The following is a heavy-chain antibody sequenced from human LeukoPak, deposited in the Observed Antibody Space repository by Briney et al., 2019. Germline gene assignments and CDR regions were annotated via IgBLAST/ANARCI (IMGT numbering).Heavy chain of an antibody. Sequence: SETLSLTCTVSGGSINNGGYYWSWIRQHPGKGLEWIGYIYYSGSSYYNPSLRSRVTISVDTSKNHFSLKLSSVTAADTAVYYCARMWDSRYTYGFRYFDVWGRGTLVTVSS. CDR1: GGSINNGGYY. V-gene: IGHV4-31*03. CDR2: IYYSGSS. D-gene: IGHD5-18*01. CDR3: ARMWDSRYTYGFRYFDV. J-gene: IGHJ2*01.